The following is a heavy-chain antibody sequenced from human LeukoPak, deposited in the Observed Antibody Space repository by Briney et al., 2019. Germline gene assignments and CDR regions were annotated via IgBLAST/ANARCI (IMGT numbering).Heavy chain of an antibody. CDR3: AKGNNGCYDS. Sequence: GGSLRLSCAASGFAFSSQAMGWVRQAPGKGLEWVSVISDSGSITYYADSVKGRFTISRDNSKNTLYMQMNSLRAEDTAVYYCAKGNNGCYDSWGQGTLVTVSS. CDR2: ISDSGSIT. J-gene: IGHJ4*02. D-gene: IGHD2-15*01. CDR1: GFAFSSQA. V-gene: IGHV3-23*01.